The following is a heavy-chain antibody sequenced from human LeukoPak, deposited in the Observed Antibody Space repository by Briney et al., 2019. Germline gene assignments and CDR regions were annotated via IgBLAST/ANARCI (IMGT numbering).Heavy chain of an antibody. J-gene: IGHJ4*02. D-gene: IGHD3-3*01. Sequence: SETLSLTCAVYGGSFSGYYWSWIRQPPGKGLEWIGEINHSGSTNYNPSLKSRVTISVDTSKNQFSLRLSSVTAADTAVYYCAREGSRDFWSGPVYYFDYWGQGTLVTVSS. CDR3: AREGSRDFWSGPVYYFDY. CDR1: GGSFSGYY. CDR2: INHSGST. V-gene: IGHV4-34*01.